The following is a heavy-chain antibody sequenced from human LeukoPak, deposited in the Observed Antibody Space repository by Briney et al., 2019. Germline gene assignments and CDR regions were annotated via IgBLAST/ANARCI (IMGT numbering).Heavy chain of an antibody. CDR2: FYHGGST. CDR1: GYSISTGYY. J-gene: IGHJ3*02. CDR3: ARVDYDFWSGTPQAFDI. D-gene: IGHD3-3*01. V-gene: IGHV4-38-2*02. Sequence: SETLSLTCTVSGYSISTGYYWDWIRQPPGKGLEWIGTFYHGGSTYYNPSLKSRVTISVDTSKNQFSLKLSSVTAADTAVYYCARVDYDFWSGTPQAFDIWGQGTMVTVSS.